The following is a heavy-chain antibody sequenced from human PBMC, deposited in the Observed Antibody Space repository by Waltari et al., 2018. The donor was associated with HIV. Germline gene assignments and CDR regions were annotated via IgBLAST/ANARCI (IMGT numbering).Heavy chain of an antibody. CDR2: MYTSGST. Sequence: QVQLQESGPGLVKPSQTLSLTCSVSGGSISSGSYFWSWFRPPAGKGQEWIGRMYTSGSTNYNPPCKSRVTISGDTSKNHVSLKRRSVTAADTAVYYCARERVTTFGVVIVYEGFDIWGQGTKVIVSS. V-gene: IGHV4-61*02. CDR3: ARERVTTFGVVIVYEGFDI. J-gene: IGHJ3*02. D-gene: IGHD3-3*01. CDR1: GGSISSGSYF.